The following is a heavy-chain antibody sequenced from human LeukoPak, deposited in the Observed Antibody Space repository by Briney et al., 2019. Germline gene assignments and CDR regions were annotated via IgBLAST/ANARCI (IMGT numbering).Heavy chain of an antibody. CDR1: GYTFTGYY. D-gene: IGHD3-10*01. V-gene: IGHV1-2*02. CDR3: ARDATVVRWFDP. CDR2: INPNSGGT. Sequence: ASVKVSCKASGYTFTGYYMHWVRLAPGQGLEWMGWINPNSGGTNYAQKFQGRVTMTRDTSISTAYMELSRLRSDGTAVYYCARDATVVRWFDPWGQGTLVTVSS. J-gene: IGHJ5*02.